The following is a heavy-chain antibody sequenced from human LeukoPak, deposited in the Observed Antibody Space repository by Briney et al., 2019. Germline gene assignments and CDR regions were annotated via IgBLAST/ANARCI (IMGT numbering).Heavy chain of an antibody. CDR3: ARHNYDFWSVYMDV. D-gene: IGHD3-3*01. Sequence: GGSLRLSCAASGFTFSTFAMIWVRQAPGKGLEWLANIKQDGSEKYYVDSVKGRFTISRDNAKNSLYLQMNSLRAEDTAVYYCARHNYDFWSVYMDVWGKGTTVTVSS. CDR2: IKQDGSEK. J-gene: IGHJ6*03. CDR1: GFTFSTFA. V-gene: IGHV3-7*01.